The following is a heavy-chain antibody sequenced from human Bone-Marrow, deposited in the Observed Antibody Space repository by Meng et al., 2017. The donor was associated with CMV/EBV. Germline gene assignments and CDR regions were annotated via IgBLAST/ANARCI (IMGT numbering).Heavy chain of an antibody. CDR3: ARDKAGRTPFDY. J-gene: IGHJ4*02. CDR2: INPNSGGT. CDR1: GYTFTCYY. D-gene: IGHD1-14*01. V-gene: IGHV1-2*02. Sequence: QVQLVQSGAEVKKPGASVKAACKASGYTFTCYYMHWVRQAPGQGLEWMGWINPNSGGTNYAQKFQGRVTMTRDASISTAYMELSRLRSDDTAVYYCARDKAGRTPFDYWGQGTLVTVSS.